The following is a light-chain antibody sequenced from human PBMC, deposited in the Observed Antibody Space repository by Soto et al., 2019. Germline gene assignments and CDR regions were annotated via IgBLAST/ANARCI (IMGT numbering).Light chain of an antibody. CDR1: NSGVVNYEY. J-gene: IGLJ1*01. CDR2: EGR. CDR3: LSYGKV. Sequence: HCVLSQPASVSGSPGHSITISCTGINSGVVNYEYVSWYQQFPDKAPKLIIYEGRERPSGVSDRFSGSKSDNAASLTISALKTEDEAEYFCLSYGKVFGTGTKVTVL. V-gene: IGLV2-23*01.